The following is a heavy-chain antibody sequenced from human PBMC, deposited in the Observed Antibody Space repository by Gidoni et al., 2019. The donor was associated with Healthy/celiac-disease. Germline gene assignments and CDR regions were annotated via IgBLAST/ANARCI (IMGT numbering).Heavy chain of an antibody. CDR1: GYRFTSYW. J-gene: IGHJ4*02. CDR3: ARHGRNIYGEFDY. Sequence: EVQLVQSGAEVKKPGASLKLSCKGSGYRFTSYWIGWVRQMPGKGLAWMGIIYPGDSDARSSPPFQGQVTISADKSISTAYLQWSSLKASDTAMYYCARHGRNIYGEFDYWGQGTLVTVSS. D-gene: IGHD2-2*02. CDR2: IYPGDSDA. V-gene: IGHV5-51*01.